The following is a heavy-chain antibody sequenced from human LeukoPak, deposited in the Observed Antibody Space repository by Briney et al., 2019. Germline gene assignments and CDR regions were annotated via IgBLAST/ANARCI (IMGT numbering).Heavy chain of an antibody. Sequence: SGTLSLTCTVSGGSISGYYWNWIRQPPGKGLEWIGYIYYSGSTYYNPSLKSRVTISVDTSKNQFSLKLSSVTAADTAVYYCARGLYCSSTSCPGAFDIWGQGTMVTVSS. D-gene: IGHD2-2*01. CDR3: ARGLYCSSTSCPGAFDI. CDR2: IYYSGST. CDR1: GGSISGYY. V-gene: IGHV4-59*06. J-gene: IGHJ3*02.